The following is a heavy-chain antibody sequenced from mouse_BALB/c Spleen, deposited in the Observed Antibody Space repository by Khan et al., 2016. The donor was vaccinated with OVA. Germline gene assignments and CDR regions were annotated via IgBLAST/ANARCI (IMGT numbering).Heavy chain of an antibody. D-gene: IGHD1-1*01. V-gene: IGHV3-2*02. CDR3: AIQNYYGYALDY. Sequence: EVQLQESGPGLVKPSQSLSLTCTVTGYSITSNYAWSWIRQFPGNKLEWMGYISYSGSTNYNPSLKSRISVTRDTSENQFFLQLHSVTTEDTATSYCAIQNYYGYALDYWGQGTSVTVSS. J-gene: IGHJ4*01. CDR2: ISYSGST. CDR1: GYSITSNYA.